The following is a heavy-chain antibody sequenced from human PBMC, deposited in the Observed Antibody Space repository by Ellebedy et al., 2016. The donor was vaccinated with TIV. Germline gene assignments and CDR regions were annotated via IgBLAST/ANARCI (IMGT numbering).Heavy chain of an antibody. J-gene: IGHJ4*02. CDR2: ISGSGGVK. V-gene: IGHV3-48*01. Sequence: GESLKISCTASGFGFENFNINWVRQTPGKGLEWISHISGSGGVKHYADFVKGRFTISRDNVKNSLYLEMNSLRAEDTGLYYCVRDLAVEYGNNPWYYFDSWGQGTLVTVSS. D-gene: IGHD2/OR15-2a*01. CDR3: VRDLAVEYGNNPWYYFDS. CDR1: GFGFENFN.